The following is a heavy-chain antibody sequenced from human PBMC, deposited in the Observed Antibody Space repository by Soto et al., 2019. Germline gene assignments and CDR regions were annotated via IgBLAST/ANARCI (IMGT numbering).Heavy chain of an antibody. CDR3: ARDYSSSRYYGMDV. V-gene: IGHV3-53*02. CDR2: IYSGGSA. J-gene: IGHJ6*02. Sequence: EVQLVETGGGLIQPGGSLRLSCAASGFTVSSNYMSWVRQAPGKGLEWVSVIYSGGSAYYADSVKGRFTISRDNSKNTLYLQMNSLRAVDTAVYYCARDYSSSRYYGMDVWGQGTTVTVSS. CDR1: GFTVSSNY. D-gene: IGHD3-22*01.